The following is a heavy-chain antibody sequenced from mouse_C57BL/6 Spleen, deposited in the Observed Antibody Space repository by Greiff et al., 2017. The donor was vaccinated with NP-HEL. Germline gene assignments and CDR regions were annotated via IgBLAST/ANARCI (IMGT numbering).Heavy chain of an antibody. J-gene: IGHJ2*01. CDR3: TRSGDGPDY. Sequence: QVQLKQSGAELVRPGASVTLSCKASGYTFTDYEMHWVKQTPVHGLEWIGAIDPETGGTAYNQKFKGKAILTADKSSSTAYMELRSLTSEDSAVYYCTRSGDGPDYWGQGTTLTVSS. CDR1: GYTFTDYE. D-gene: IGHD2-3*01. CDR2: IDPETGGT. V-gene: IGHV1-15*01.